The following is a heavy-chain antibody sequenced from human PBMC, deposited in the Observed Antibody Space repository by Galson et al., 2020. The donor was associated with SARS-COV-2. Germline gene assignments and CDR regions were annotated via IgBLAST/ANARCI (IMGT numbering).Heavy chain of an antibody. V-gene: IGHV3-33*01. CDR2: LWYDGSKK. D-gene: IGHD3-22*01. J-gene: IGHJ6*03. CDR3: ARDPSSGSFLDYFFYMDV. CDR1: GFRFSSYG. Sequence: GESLKISCAASGFRFSSYGMHWVRQAPGKGLEWVAALWYDGSKKYYADSVQGRFTISRDNSKNTLYLEMESLTAEDTAVYYCARDPSSGSFLDYFFYMDVWGKGTTVTVSS.